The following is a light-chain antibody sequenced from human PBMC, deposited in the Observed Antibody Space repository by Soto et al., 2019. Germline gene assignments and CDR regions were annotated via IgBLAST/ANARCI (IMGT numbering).Light chain of an antibody. Sequence: IVLTQSPGTLSLSPGERATLSCRASQSVSSSYLAWYQQKPGQAPRLLIYGASSRATGVPDRFSGSGSGTDFSLTISRLEPEDFAVYHCQQYSSSPRTFGQGTRLEIK. CDR3: QQYSSSPRT. V-gene: IGKV3-20*01. J-gene: IGKJ5*01. CDR2: GAS. CDR1: QSVSSSY.